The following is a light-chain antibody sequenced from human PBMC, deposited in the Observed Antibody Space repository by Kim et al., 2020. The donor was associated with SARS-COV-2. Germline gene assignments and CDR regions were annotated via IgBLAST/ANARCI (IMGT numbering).Light chain of an antibody. Sequence: ASVADRVTITCRTTQSISSHLNWYQQKPGRAPKLLISAASTLQGGVPSRFSGSGSETDFTLTISSLQPDDIATYFCQQSYITPFTFGPGTKVDIK. J-gene: IGKJ3*01. CDR1: QSISSH. CDR3: QQSYITPFT. CDR2: AAS. V-gene: IGKV1-39*01.